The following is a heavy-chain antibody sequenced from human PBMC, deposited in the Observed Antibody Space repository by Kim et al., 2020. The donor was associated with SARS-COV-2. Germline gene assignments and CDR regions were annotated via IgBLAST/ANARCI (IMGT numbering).Heavy chain of an antibody. CDR3: AKGRDGYNLEGFDY. V-gene: IGHV3-9*01. Sequence: GGSLRLSCAASGFTFGDYAMHWVRQAPGKGLEWVSGISWNSGSIGYADSVKGRFTISRDNAKNSLYLQMNSLRAEDTALYYCAKGRDGYNLEGFDYWGQGTLVTVSS. D-gene: IGHD5-12*01. CDR2: ISWNSGSI. CDR1: GFTFGDYA. J-gene: IGHJ4*02.